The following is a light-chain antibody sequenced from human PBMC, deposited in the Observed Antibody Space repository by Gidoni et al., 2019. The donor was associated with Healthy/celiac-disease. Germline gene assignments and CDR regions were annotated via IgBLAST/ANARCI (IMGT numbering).Light chain of an antibody. Sequence: QTVVTQEPSISVSPGGTVTLTCGLRSGSVSTSYYHSWYQQTPGQAPRTLIYSTNTRSSGVPDRFSGSILGNKAALTITGAQADDESDYYCVLYMGSGISVFGGGTKLTVL. CDR1: SGSVSTSYY. CDR3: VLYMGSGISV. V-gene: IGLV8-61*01. CDR2: STN. J-gene: IGLJ3*02.